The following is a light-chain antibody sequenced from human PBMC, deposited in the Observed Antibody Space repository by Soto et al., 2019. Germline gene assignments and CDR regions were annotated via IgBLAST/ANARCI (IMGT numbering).Light chain of an antibody. Sequence: DIQMTQSPSSLSASVGDRVTITCRASQSIDTYLNWYQRKPGKAPNVLIYAASTLQSGVPTRFSGSGSGTDFTRTISSLQPEDFATYYCQQSYSVPRTFGLGTKVEIK. V-gene: IGKV1-39*01. CDR2: AAS. CDR3: QQSYSVPRT. CDR1: QSIDTY. J-gene: IGKJ1*01.